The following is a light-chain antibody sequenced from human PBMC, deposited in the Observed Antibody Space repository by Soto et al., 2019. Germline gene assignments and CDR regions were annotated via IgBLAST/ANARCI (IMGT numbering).Light chain of an antibody. Sequence: IQLTQSRSSLSASVGDRVTITCHASRGIISYLAWYQQKPGKPPKLLVYSASTLQSGVPSRFSGSGSGTDFTLTISSLQPEDFATYFCQQSYSRPRTFGQGTKVDTK. CDR3: QQSYSRPRT. V-gene: IGKV1-39*01. CDR1: RGIISY. CDR2: SAS. J-gene: IGKJ1*01.